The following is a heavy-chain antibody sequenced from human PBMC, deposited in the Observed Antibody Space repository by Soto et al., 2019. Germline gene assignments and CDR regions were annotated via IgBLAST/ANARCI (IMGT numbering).Heavy chain of an antibody. CDR1: GYPFSRYY. CDR3: ARALGPEDRMATGYFHYGVAV. CDR2: IDPNDGST. J-gene: IGHJ6*02. V-gene: IGHV1-46*01. Sequence: QVQLVQSGAEVKKPGASLKVSCKASGYPFSRYYVHWVRQAPGQGLAWMGIIDPNDGSTNLAQQFQGRVTMTSDTSTSRVYMELKNVRAEATAVYYCARALGPEDRMATGYFHYGVAVWGQGTTVTVFS.